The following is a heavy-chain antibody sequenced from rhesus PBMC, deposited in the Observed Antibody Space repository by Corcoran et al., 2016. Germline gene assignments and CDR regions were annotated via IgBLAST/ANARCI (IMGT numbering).Heavy chain of an antibody. D-gene: IGHD6-25*01. CDR3: ARDIAAALFDY. CDR1: GGSISGGYD. CDR2: IYGSSGST. Sequence: QVQLQESGPGVVKPSETLSLTCAVSGGSISGGYDWSWIRQPPGKGLEWIGYIYGSSGSTNYNPSLKNRVTISKAASKNEFSLKLSSVTAADTAVYYCARDIAAALFDYWGQGVLVTVSS. J-gene: IGHJ4*01. V-gene: IGHV4-76*01.